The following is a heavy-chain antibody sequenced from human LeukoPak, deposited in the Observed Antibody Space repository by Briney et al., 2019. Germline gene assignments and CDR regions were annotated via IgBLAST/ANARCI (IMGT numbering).Heavy chain of an antibody. CDR3: ARDPTSPYYYDSSGSVARYFDY. D-gene: IGHD3-22*01. CDR1: GFTFSSYG. CDR2: ISYDGSNK. J-gene: IGHJ4*02. V-gene: IGHV3-30*19. Sequence: PGGSLRLSCAASGFTFSSYGMHWVRQAPGKGLEWVAVISYDGSNKYYADSVKGRFTISRDNSKNTLYLQMNSLRAEDTAVYYCARDPTSPYYYDSSGSVARYFDYWGQGTLVTVSS.